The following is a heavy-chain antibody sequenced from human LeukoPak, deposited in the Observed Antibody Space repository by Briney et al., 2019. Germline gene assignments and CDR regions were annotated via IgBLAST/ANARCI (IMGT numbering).Heavy chain of an antibody. CDR1: GYTFTSYD. Sequence: ASVTVSCKDSGYTFTSYDINWVRQATGQGREGMGWMSPNSGNTGYAQKFQGRVTMTRNTSISTAYMELSSLRSEDTAVYYCARAPGGIMVSLLRKYYFDYWGQGTLVTVSS. D-gene: IGHD2-8*01. V-gene: IGHV1-8*01. CDR3: ARAPGGIMVSLLRKYYFDY. CDR2: MSPNSGNT. J-gene: IGHJ4*02.